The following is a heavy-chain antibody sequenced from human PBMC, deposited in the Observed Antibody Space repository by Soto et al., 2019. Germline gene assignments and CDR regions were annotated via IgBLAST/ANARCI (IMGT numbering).Heavy chain of an antibody. Sequence: ASVKVSCKASGYTFTSYAMHWVRQAPGQRLEWMGWINAGNGNTKYSQKFQGRVTITRDTSASTAYMELSSLRSEDTAVYYCARVDICSSTSCYLENWFDPWGQGTLVTVSS. D-gene: IGHD2-2*01. V-gene: IGHV1-3*01. CDR3: ARVDICSSTSCYLENWFDP. J-gene: IGHJ5*02. CDR1: GYTFTSYA. CDR2: INAGNGNT.